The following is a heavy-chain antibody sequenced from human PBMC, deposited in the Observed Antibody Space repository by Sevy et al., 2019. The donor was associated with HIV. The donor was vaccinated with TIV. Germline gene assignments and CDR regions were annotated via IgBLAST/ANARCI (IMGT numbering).Heavy chain of an antibody. D-gene: IGHD6-6*01. V-gene: IGHV3-74*01. CDR2: INSDGSST. Sequence: GGSLRLSCAAPGFTFSSYWMHRVRQAPGKGLVWVSRINSDGSSTSYADSVKGRFTISRDNAKNTLYLQMNSLRAEDTAVYYCARDIAARQYYYYGMDVWGQGTTVTVSS. J-gene: IGHJ6*02. CDR3: ARDIAARQYYYYGMDV. CDR1: GFTFSSYW.